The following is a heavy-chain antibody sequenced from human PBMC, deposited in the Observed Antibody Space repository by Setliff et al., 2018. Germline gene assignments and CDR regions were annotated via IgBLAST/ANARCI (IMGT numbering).Heavy chain of an antibody. V-gene: IGHV1-69*05. CDR1: GGTFNNYL. J-gene: IGHJ4*02. D-gene: IGHD3-3*01. CDR3: AREKKYSSSTSFFGSGVDF. CDR2: IIPIFGTT. Sequence: SVKVSCKASGGTFNNYLISWVRQAPGQGLEWMGGIIPIFGTTRYTQKFQGRLTFFMDESTNTAYMELSSLRSEDTAVYFCAREKKYSSSTSFFGSGVDFWGQGTLVTVSS.